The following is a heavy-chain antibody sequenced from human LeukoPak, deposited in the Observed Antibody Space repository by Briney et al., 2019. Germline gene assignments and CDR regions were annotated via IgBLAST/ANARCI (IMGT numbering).Heavy chain of an antibody. CDR3: ARVRDSGYFDY. CDR1: GFTFSSYS. V-gene: IGHV3-66*01. D-gene: IGHD1-26*01. Sequence: GGSLRLSCAASGFTFSSYSMNWVRQAPGKGLEWVSVIYSGGSTYYADSVKGRFTISRDNSKNTLYLQMNSLRAEDTAVYYCARVRDSGYFDYWGQGTLVTVSS. J-gene: IGHJ4*02. CDR2: IYSGGST.